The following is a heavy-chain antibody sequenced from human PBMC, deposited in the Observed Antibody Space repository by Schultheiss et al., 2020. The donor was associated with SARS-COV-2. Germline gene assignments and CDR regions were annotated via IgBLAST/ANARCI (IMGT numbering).Heavy chain of an antibody. CDR3: TTRNCGGDCHQC. CDR2: IYYSGST. J-gene: IGHJ4*02. Sequence: SQTLSLTCTVSGGSISSGGYYWSWIRQHPGKGLEWIGYIYYSGSTYYNPSLKSLVTISVDTSKNQFSLKLSSVTAADTAVYYCTTRNCGGDCHQCWGQGTLVTVSS. V-gene: IGHV4-31*01. D-gene: IGHD2-21*02. CDR1: GGSISSGGYY.